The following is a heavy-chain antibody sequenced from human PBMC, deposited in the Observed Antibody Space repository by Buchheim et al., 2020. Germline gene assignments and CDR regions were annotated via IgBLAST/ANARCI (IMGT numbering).Heavy chain of an antibody. CDR3: ARIKVGYCSGDSCYDFDY. Sequence: QVTLRESGPALVKPTQTLTLTCTFSGFSLSTGGMCVSWIRQPPGKALEWLARIDWDDDKYYTTSLKTRLTISKETSKNQVVLTMTNMDPVDTATYYCARIKVGYCSGDSCYDFDYWGQGTL. CDR1: GFSLSTGGMC. J-gene: IGHJ4*02. D-gene: IGHD2-15*01. V-gene: IGHV2-70*15. CDR2: IDWDDDK.